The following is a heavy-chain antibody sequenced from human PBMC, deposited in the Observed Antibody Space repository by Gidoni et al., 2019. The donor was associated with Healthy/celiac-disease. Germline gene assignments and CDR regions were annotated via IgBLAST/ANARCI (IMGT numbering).Heavy chain of an antibody. CDR2: IWYDGSNK. V-gene: IGHV3-33*01. J-gene: IGHJ6*02. CDR1: GFTFSSYG. CDR3: ARDGMVAATQSESFEYYYYYYGMDV. Sequence: QVQLVESGGCVVQPGRSLRLSCAASGFTFSSYGMPRVPQEPGKGQEWVAVIWYDGSNKYYADSVKGRFTISRDNSKNTLYLQMNSLRAEDTAVYYCARDGMVAATQSESFEYYYYYYGMDVWGQGTTVTVSS. D-gene: IGHD2-15*01.